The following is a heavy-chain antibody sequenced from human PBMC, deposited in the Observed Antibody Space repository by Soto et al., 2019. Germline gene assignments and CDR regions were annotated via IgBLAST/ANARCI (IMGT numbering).Heavy chain of an antibody. CDR3: AKGEGGVWSVAKGSSYAYYGMDV. CDR2: ISWNSETT. CDR1: GFTFDDHA. Sequence: EVQLVESGGGMVQPGRSLRLSCVASGFTFDDHAMHWVRRGPGRGLEWVSGISWNSETTGYADSVRGRFTISRDNAKNSLYLQMNRLRVGDPAFYYCAKGEGGVWSVAKGSSYAYYGMDVWGQGTTVIVS. V-gene: IGHV3-9*01. D-gene: IGHD3-3*01. J-gene: IGHJ6*02.